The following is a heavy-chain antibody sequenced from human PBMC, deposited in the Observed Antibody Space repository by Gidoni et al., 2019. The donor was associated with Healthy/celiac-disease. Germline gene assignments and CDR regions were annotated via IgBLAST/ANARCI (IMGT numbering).Heavy chain of an antibody. D-gene: IGHD3-22*01. CDR1: GRPFSSYA. CDR2: IIPILGIA. Sequence: QVQLVQSGAEVKKPGSSVKVPCKSSGRPFSSYAISWVRQAPGQGLEWMGRIIPILGIANYAQKFQGRVTITADKSTSTAYMELSSLRSEDTAVYYCAYDSYYYYGMDVWGQGTTVTVSS. J-gene: IGHJ6*02. V-gene: IGHV1-69*04. CDR3: AYDSYYYYGMDV.